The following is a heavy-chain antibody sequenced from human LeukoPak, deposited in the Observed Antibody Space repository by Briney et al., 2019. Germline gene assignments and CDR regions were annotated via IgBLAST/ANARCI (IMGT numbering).Heavy chain of an antibody. J-gene: IGHJ4*02. D-gene: IGHD3-22*01. V-gene: IGHV3-30*02. CDR1: GFTFSSYA. CDR2: IRYDGSNK. Sequence: GGSLRLSCAASGFTFSSYAMSWVRQAPGKGLEWVAFIRYDGSNKYYADSVKGRFTISRDNSKNTLYLQMNSLRAEDTAVYYCASERYYDSSGYYYDWGQGTLVTVSS. CDR3: ASERYYDSSGYYYD.